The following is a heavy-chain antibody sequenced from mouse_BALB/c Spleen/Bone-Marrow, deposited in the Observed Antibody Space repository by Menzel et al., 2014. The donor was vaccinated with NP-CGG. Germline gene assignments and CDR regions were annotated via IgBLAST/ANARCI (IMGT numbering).Heavy chain of an antibody. CDR1: GYTFTNHH. J-gene: IGHJ2*01. CDR2: INPYNDYT. D-gene: IGHD4-1*01. V-gene: IGHV1S45*01. CDR3: ARLGRGFDY. Sequence: DVHLVESGAELVRPGASVKISCKAFGYTFTNHHINWVKQRPGRGLDWIGYINPYNDYTSYNQKFKGKATLTVDKSSSTAYMELSSLTSEDSAVYYCARLGRGFDYWGQGTTLTVSS.